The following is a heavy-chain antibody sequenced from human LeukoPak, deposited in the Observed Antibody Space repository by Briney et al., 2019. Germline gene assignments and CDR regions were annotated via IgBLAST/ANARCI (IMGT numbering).Heavy chain of an antibody. CDR2: IRAYNGNT. J-gene: IGHJ5*02. D-gene: IGHD6-6*01. V-gene: IGHV1-18*01. CDR1: VYTFTSYG. CDR3: ARADGGSSSGGYNWFDP. Sequence: ASVKVSCKASVYTFTSYGISWVRQAPGQGLEWMGWIRAYNGNTNYAQKLQGRVTMTTDTSTSTAYMELRSLRSDDTAVYYCARADGGSSSGGYNWFDPWGQGTLVTVSS.